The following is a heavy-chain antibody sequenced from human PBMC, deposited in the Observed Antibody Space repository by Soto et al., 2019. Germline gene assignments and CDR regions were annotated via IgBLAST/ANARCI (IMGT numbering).Heavy chain of an antibody. CDR3: ARGGPVGYCSGGSCYWFDP. Sequence: QVQLVQSGAEVKKPGSSVKVSCKASGGTFSSYTISWVRQAPGQGLEWMGRIIPILGIANYAQKFQGRVTITADKSTSTAYMELSRLRSEDTAVYYCARGGPVGYCSGGSCYWFDPWGQGTLVTVSS. D-gene: IGHD2-15*01. J-gene: IGHJ5*02. CDR2: IIPILGIA. V-gene: IGHV1-69*02. CDR1: GGTFSSYT.